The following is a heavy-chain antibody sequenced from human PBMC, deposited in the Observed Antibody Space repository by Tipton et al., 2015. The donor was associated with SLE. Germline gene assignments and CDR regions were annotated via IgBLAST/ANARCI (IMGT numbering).Heavy chain of an antibody. Sequence: SLRLSCAASGFTFRTYWMSWARQAPGKGLEWVANMNQDGSQKSYVDSVKGRFTISRDNAKNSLYLHMNSLTDGDTATYYCARDRTSATSGTRGDLWGQGTLVTVSS. D-gene: IGHD3-10*01. CDR3: ARDRTSATSGTRGDL. CDR2: MNQDGSQK. J-gene: IGHJ5*02. V-gene: IGHV3-7*01. CDR1: GFTFRTYW.